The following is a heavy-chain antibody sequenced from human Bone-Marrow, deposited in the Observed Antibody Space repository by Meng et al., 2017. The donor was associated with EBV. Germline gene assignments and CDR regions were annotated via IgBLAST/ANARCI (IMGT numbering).Heavy chain of an antibody. D-gene: IGHD6-19*01. J-gene: IGHJ4*02. CDR3: AHRRSDSGWFGY. Sequence: QITLKESGPTVINPTQTLTLTCTFSGFSLSTSGMGVAWIRQPPGKALEWLALIYWDDETRYGPALKNRLTVTKDSSKNQVVFRMANLDPADTATYYCAHRRSDSGWFGYWGQGTLVTVSS. CDR1: GFSLSTSGMG. V-gene: IGHV2-5*05. CDR2: IYWDDET.